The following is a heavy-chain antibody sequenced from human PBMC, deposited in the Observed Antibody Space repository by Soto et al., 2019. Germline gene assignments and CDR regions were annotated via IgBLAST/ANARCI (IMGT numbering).Heavy chain of an antibody. CDR1: GYTFTGYY. CDR3: ARAHVVVVVPAATGGNWFDP. D-gene: IGHD2-2*01. J-gene: IGHJ5*02. V-gene: IGHV1-2*02. Sequence: ASVKVSCKASGYTFTGYYMHWVRQAPGQGLEWMGWINPNSGGTNYAQKFQGRVTMTRDTSISTAYMELSRLRSDDTAVYYCARAHVVVVVPAATGGNWFDPWGRGTLVTVSS. CDR2: INPNSGGT.